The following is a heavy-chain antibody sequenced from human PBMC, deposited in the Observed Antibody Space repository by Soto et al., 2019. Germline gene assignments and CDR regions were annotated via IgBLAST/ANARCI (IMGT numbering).Heavy chain of an antibody. V-gene: IGHV4-30-2*01. D-gene: IGHD3-10*01. CDR1: GGSISSGGYS. J-gene: IGHJ6*02. CDR2: IYHSGST. Sequence: PSETLSLTCAVSGGSISSGGYSWSWIRQPPGKGLEWIGYIYHSGSTYYNPSLKSRVTISVDRSKNQFSLKLSSVTAADTAVYYCARNMVRGVLGRDFYYYGMDVWGQGTTVTVSS. CDR3: ARNMVRGVLGRDFYYYGMDV.